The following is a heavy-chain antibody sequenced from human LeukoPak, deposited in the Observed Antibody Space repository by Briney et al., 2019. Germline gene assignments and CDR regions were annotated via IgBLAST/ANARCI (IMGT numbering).Heavy chain of an antibody. Sequence: GGSLRLSCAASGFTFSSYAMSWVRQAPGKGLEWVSAISGSGGSTYYADSVKGRFTISRDNSKNTLYLQMNSLRAEDTAVYYCAKDHWRRYSSCWYKTAYYFDYWGQGTLVTVSS. D-gene: IGHD6-13*01. CDR1: GFTFSSYA. CDR2: ISGSGGST. J-gene: IGHJ4*02. CDR3: AKDHWRRYSSCWYKTAYYFDY. V-gene: IGHV3-23*01.